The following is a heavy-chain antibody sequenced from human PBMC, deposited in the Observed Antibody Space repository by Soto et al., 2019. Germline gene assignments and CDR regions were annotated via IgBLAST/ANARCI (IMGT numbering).Heavy chain of an antibody. V-gene: IGHV1-8*01. J-gene: IGHJ4*02. Sequence: ASVKVSCKASGYTFITYDIHWVRQATGQGLEWMGWMNPSNGNAGYAQKFQGRVTMTRNTSISTAYMDLSSLRSEDTAVYFCARRKERSGPHYFDSWGQGTLVTSPQ. D-gene: IGHD6-25*01. CDR3: ARRKERSGPHYFDS. CDR2: MNPSNGNA. CDR1: GYTFITYD.